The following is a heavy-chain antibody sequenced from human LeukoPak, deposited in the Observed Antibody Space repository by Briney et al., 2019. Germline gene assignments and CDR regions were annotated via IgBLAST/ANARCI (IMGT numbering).Heavy chain of an antibody. J-gene: IGHJ4*02. CDR2: ISSSSSTI. CDR1: GFTFSSYS. V-gene: IGHV3-48*04. CDR3: AREDYYYSSGY. D-gene: IGHD3-10*01. Sequence: QPGGSLRLSRAASGFTFSSYSMNWVRQAPGKGPEWVSYISSSSSTIYYADSVKGRFTISRDNAKKSVHLQMNSLRVEDTAVYFCAREDYYYSSGYWGQGTLVTVSS.